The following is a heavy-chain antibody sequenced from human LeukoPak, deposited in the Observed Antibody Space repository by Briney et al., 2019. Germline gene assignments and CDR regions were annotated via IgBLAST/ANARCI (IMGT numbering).Heavy chain of an antibody. J-gene: IGHJ4*02. CDR1: GFTFSSYS. Sequence: GGSLRLSCAASGFTFSSYSMNWVRQAPGKGLEWVSSISSSSSYIYYADSVKGPFTISRDNAKNSLYLQMNSLRAEDTAVYYCAREVVDTAIDYWGQGTLVTVSS. D-gene: IGHD5-18*01. CDR3: AREVVDTAIDY. V-gene: IGHV3-21*01. CDR2: ISSSSSYI.